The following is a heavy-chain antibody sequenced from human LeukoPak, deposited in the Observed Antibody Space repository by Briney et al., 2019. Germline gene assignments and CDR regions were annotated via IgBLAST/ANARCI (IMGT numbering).Heavy chain of an antibody. V-gene: IGHV1-69*06. CDR2: IIPIFGTA. Sequence: EASVKVSCKASGGTFSSYAISWVRQAPGQGLEWMGGIIPIFGTANYAQKFQGRVTITADKSTSTAYTELSSLRSEDTAVYYCASLPGYCSGGSCYSLNWFDPWGQGTLVTVSS. CDR1: GGTFSSYA. D-gene: IGHD2-15*01. J-gene: IGHJ5*02. CDR3: ASLPGYCSGGSCYSLNWFDP.